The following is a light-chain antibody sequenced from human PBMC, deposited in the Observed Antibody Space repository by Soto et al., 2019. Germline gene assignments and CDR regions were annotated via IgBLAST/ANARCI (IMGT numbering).Light chain of an antibody. J-gene: IGKJ4*01. CDR2: DAS. CDR1: QGISSW. Sequence: DIQMTHSPSTLSASVGDRVTITCRASQGISSWLAWYQQKPGKAPKLLIYDASSLESGVPSRFSGSGSVTEFSLTISSLQPDVFATYYCQQYNSYLTFGGGTKVEIK. V-gene: IGKV1-5*01. CDR3: QQYNSYLT.